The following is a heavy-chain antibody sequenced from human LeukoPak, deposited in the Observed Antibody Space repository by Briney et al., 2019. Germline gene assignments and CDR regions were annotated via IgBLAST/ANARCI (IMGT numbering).Heavy chain of an antibody. V-gene: IGHV3-30*18. CDR3: AKGVDYCSGGSCPVDY. CDR2: ISYDGNNK. D-gene: IGHD2-15*01. CDR1: GFTFSNYG. J-gene: IGHJ4*02. Sequence: GSLRLSCAASGFTFSNYGIHWVRQAPGKGLEWVAVISYDGNNKYYADSVKGRFTISRDNSKNTLFLQMNSLRAEDTAVYYCAKGVDYCSGGSCPVDYWGPGTLVTVSS.